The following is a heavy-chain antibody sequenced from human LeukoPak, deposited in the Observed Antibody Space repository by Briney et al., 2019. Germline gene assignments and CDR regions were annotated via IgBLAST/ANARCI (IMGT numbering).Heavy chain of an antibody. V-gene: IGHV3-48*03. J-gene: IGHJ4*02. CDR1: GFTFSSYE. CDR3: ARVAAGLDY. CDR2: ISSSGSTI. Sequence: GGSLRLSCAASGFTFSSYEMNWVRQAPGKGLEWVSYISSSGSTIYYADSVKGRFTISRDNAKSSPYLQMNSLRAEDTAVYYCARVAAGLDYWGQGTLVTVSS. D-gene: IGHD6-13*01.